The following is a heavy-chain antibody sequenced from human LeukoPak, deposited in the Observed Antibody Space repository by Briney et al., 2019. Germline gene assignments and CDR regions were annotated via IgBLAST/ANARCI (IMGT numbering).Heavy chain of an antibody. D-gene: IGHD3-10*01. CDR3: ARTYYGSGNYADY. CDR1: GYSFTSYW. V-gene: IGHV5-51*01. J-gene: IGHJ4*02. Sequence: GESLKISCKGSGYSFTSYWIGWVRQMPGKDLEWMGIIYPTDSDTRYSPSFQGQVTISADKSISTAYLQWSSLKASDTAMYYCARTYYGSGNYADYWGQGTLVTVSS. CDR2: IYPTDSDT.